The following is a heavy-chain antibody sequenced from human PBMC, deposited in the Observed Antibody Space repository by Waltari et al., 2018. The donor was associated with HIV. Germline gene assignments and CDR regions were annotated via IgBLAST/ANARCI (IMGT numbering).Heavy chain of an antibody. Sequence: QLLLQESGPGLVRPSETLSLTCTVTGPSLSSRRYYWGWVRQPPGQGLEWIVSTMYSGSTYNNPSLKSRVAISVDTSRNQFSLNLTSVTAADTALYYCARHDGTSYYFGSDMNPRPFSFWFASWGQGILVTVSS. D-gene: IGHD3-10*01. CDR2: TMYSGST. V-gene: IGHV4-39*01. J-gene: IGHJ5*01. CDR1: GPSLSSRRYY. CDR3: ARHDGTSYYFGSDMNPRPFSFWFAS.